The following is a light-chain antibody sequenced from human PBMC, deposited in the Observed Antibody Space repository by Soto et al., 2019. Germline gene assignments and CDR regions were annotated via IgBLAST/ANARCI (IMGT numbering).Light chain of an antibody. CDR3: SSHAGSNNYVV. CDR2: EVS. V-gene: IGLV2-8*01. J-gene: IGLJ2*01. CDR1: SSDIGGYNY. Sequence: QSVLTQPPSASGSPGQSVTISCTGTSSDIGGYNYVSWYQQHPGKAPKLMIYEVSKRPSGVPDRFSGSKSGNTASLTVSGLQAEDEADYHCSSHAGSNNYVVFGGGTQLTVL.